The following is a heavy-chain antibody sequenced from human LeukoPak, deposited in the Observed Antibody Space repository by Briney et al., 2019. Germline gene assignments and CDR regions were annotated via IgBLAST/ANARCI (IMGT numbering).Heavy chain of an antibody. Sequence: ASVKVSCKASGDTFTAYDMHWVRQAPGQGLEWLDWINRNGGGTKYEHKFQGRVTMTRDTSISTAYMELSRLRSDDTAVYYCARLQSGPYGTWFDAWGQGTLVTVSS. J-gene: IGHJ5*02. CDR1: GDTFTAYD. V-gene: IGHV1-2*02. D-gene: IGHD3-10*01. CDR2: INRNGGGT. CDR3: ARLQSGPYGTWFDA.